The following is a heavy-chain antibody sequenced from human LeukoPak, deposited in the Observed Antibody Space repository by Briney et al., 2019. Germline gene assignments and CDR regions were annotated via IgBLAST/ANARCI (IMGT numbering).Heavy chain of an antibody. CDR1: GGSISSSHYY. CDR2: IYYSGST. J-gene: IGHJ4*02. Sequence: SETLSLTCTVSGGSISSSHYYWGWIRQPPGKGLEWIVSIYYSGSTYYNPSLKSRVTISVDTSKNQFSLKLSSVTAADTAVYYCARTIGEGIALYWGQGTLVTVSS. CDR3: ARTIGEGIALY. V-gene: IGHV4-39*07. D-gene: IGHD6-13*01.